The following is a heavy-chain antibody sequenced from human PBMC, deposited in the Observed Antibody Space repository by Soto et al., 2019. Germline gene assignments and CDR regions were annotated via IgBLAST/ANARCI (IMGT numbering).Heavy chain of an antibody. J-gene: IGHJ4*02. Sequence: GGSLRLSCAASRFPFRSYNMYWVRQAPGKGLEWVALISVDGGTKNYADSVKGRFTVSRDNSENNLSLQMNSLRPEDTAVYFCAREGRFGSYIDYGGQGTLVTVSS. CDR1: RFPFRSYN. V-gene: IGHV3-30-3*01. D-gene: IGHD3-10*01. CDR3: AREGRFGSYIDY. CDR2: ISVDGGTK.